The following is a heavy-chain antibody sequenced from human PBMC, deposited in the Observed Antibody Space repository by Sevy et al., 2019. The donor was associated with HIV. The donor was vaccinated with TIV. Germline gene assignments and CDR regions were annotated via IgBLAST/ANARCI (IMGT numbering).Heavy chain of an antibody. V-gene: IGHV3-15*01. CDR2: IKSKTDGATR. CDR3: AAGVGASDFDY. CDR1: GFTFSKAW. Sequence: GGFLRLSCVASGFTFSKAWMSWVRQAPGKGLEWVGRIKSKTDGATRDLAAPVKGRIIISRDDSKNTLYLQISNLKIDDTGVYFCAAGVGASDFDYWGQGTLVTVSS. J-gene: IGHJ4*02. D-gene: IGHD1-26*01.